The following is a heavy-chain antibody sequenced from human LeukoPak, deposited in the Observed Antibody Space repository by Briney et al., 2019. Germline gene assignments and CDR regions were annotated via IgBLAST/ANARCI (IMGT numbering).Heavy chain of an antibody. CDR1: GGTFSSYA. D-gene: IGHD3-3*01. Sequence: ASVKVSCKASGGTFSSYAISWVRQATGQGLEWMGWMNPNSGNTGYAQKFQGRVTMTRNTSISTAYMELSSLRSEDTAVYYCARGGITIPSGYWGQGTLVTVSS. J-gene: IGHJ4*02. CDR3: ARGGITIPSGY. V-gene: IGHV1-8*02. CDR2: MNPNSGNT.